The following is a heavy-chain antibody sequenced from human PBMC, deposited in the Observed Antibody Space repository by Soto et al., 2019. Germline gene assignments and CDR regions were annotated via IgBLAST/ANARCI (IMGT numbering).Heavy chain of an antibody. CDR2: IYYSGST. V-gene: IGHV4-39*01. Sequence: SETLCLTCTFSVGSISISSYDWGGIRQPPGKGLHRLGSIYYSGSTYYNPSLKSRVTISVDTSKNQFSLKLSSVTAAETAVYYCASRAEGAAPIAAAGIHYYYGMDVWGQGTPVTVSS. CDR1: VGSISISSYD. J-gene: IGHJ6*02. D-gene: IGHD6-13*01. CDR3: ASRAEGAAPIAAAGIHYYYGMDV.